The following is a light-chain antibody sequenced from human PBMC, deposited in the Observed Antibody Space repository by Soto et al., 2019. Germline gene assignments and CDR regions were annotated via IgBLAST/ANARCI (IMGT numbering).Light chain of an antibody. CDR3: IFYTSEDCRSV. CDR1: NSDVGIYDF. V-gene: IGLV2-14*01. Sequence: QSVLTQPACVSGTPGQSITISCTGSNSDVGIYDFVSWYQHHPGRAPKLIVSEVSHRPSGVSNRFSGSKSGNTASLTISGLQSEDEADYYCIFYTSEDCRSVFGPGTNATVL. CDR2: EVS. J-gene: IGLJ1*01.